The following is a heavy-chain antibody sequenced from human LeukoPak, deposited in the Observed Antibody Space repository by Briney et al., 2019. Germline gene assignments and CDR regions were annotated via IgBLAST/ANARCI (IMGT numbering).Heavy chain of an antibody. D-gene: IGHD3-22*01. Sequence: PGGSLRLSCAASGFTFSSYGMHWVRQAPGKGLEWVAVIWYDGSNKYYADSVKGRFTISRGNSKNTLYLQMNSLRAEDTAVYYCAKDQYYDSSGPFDYWGQGTLVTVSS. CDR3: AKDQYYDSSGPFDY. CDR1: GFTFSSYG. V-gene: IGHV3-33*06. CDR2: IWYDGSNK. J-gene: IGHJ4*02.